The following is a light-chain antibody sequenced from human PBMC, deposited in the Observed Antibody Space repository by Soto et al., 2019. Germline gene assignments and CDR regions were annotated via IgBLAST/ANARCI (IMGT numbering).Light chain of an antibody. V-gene: IGKV3-11*01. Sequence: IVLTQSPATLALSPGERATLSCRASQSVSSFLAWYQQKPGQAPRLLIYDASKRATGISARFSGSGSGTDFTLNISSLEPEDFAVYYCQQRSSWPLTFGGGTKVEIK. J-gene: IGKJ4*01. CDR2: DAS. CDR1: QSVSSF. CDR3: QQRSSWPLT.